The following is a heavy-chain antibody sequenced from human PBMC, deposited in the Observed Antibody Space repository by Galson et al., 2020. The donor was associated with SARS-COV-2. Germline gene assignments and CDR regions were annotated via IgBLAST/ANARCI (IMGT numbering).Heavy chain of an antibody. CDR1: GFIISDYA. V-gene: IGHV3-64D*06. J-gene: IGHJ5*02. D-gene: IGHD2-2*01. CDR3: LSYSSTRQNH. Sequence: GGSLRLSWSASGFIISDYAMHWVRQAPGKGLEYVSAISSNGETSFYADSLKGRFTMYRDNSKNMFYLQMTALRLEDTASYFCLSYSSTRQNHWGQGTLVTVSS. CDR2: ISSNGETS.